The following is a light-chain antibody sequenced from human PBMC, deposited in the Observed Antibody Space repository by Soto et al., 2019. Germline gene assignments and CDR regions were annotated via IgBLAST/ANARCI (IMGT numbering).Light chain of an antibody. Sequence: QSAPTQPPSASGSPGQSVTFSCTGTSSDVGGYNYVSWYQQYPGKAPKLMIYEVYKRHSGVPDRFSGSKSDNTASLTVSGLQPEDEADYYCSAYAGSSTWVFGGGTKVTVL. CDR2: EVY. J-gene: IGLJ2*01. CDR1: SSDVGGYNY. V-gene: IGLV2-8*01. CDR3: SAYAGSSTWV.